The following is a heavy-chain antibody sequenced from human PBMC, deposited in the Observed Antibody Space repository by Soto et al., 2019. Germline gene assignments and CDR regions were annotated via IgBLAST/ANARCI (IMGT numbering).Heavy chain of an antibody. CDR1: GGSTSSYY. CDR2: NSYSGST. Sequence: QVQLQESGPGLVKPSETLSLTCTVTGGSTSSYYWSWLRQPPGKGLDWIGYNSYSGSTDYNPSLKSRVTISVDTSTNQFSLKLSSATAADTAVYYCARHGGSYSFDYWGQGTLVTVSS. J-gene: IGHJ4*02. CDR3: ARHGGSYSFDY. D-gene: IGHD1-26*01. V-gene: IGHV4-59*08.